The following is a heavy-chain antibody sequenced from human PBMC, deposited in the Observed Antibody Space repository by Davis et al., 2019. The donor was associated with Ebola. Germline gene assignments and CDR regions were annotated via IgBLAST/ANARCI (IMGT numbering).Heavy chain of an antibody. CDR1: GGTFSSYA. D-gene: IGHD6-6*01. CDR2: IIPIFGTA. V-gene: IGHV1-69*13. CDR3: ARGIAARGYNWFDP. Sequence: SVKVSCKASGGTFSSYAISWVRQAPGQGLEWMGGIIPIFGTANYAQKFQGRVTITADESASTAYMELSSLRSEDTAVYYCARGIAARGYNWFDPWGQGTLVTVSS. J-gene: IGHJ5*02.